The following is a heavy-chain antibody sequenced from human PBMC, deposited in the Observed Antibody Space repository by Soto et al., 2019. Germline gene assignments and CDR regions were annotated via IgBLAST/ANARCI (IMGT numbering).Heavy chain of an antibody. CDR2: IIPIFGTA. Sequence: SVKVSCKASGGTFSSYAISWVRQAPGQGLEWMGGIIPIFGTANYAQKFQGRVTITADESTSTAYMELSSLRSEDTAVYYCARLVRTSSVAKYYDFWSGYKYGMDVWGQGTTVTVYS. CDR3: ARLVRTSSVAKYYDFWSGYKYGMDV. V-gene: IGHV1-69*13. J-gene: IGHJ6*02. D-gene: IGHD3-3*01. CDR1: GGTFSSYA.